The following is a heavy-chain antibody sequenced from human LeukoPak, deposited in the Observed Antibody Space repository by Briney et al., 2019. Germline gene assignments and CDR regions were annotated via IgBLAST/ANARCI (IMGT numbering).Heavy chain of an antibody. CDR1: GFTFGSFG. CDR2: IAYDGSDE. CDR3: ARDVMAVAGTLGFYC. D-gene: IGHD6-19*01. V-gene: IGHV3-30*04. Sequence: GGSLRLSCVAYGFTFGSFGMHWVRQAPGKGLDWVAVIAYDGSDENYADSVKGRFTISRDNFKNALYLQMNSLAPEDTAMYYCARDVMAVAGTLGFYCWGQGALVTVSS. J-gene: IGHJ4*02.